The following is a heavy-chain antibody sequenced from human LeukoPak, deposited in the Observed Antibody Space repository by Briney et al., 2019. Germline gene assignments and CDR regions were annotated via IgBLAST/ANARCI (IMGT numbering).Heavy chain of an antibody. D-gene: IGHD2-15*01. CDR2: ISTDGYTT. CDR1: GNYW. CDR3: VVGGSPGY. V-gene: IGHV3-74*01. J-gene: IGHJ4*02. Sequence: PGGSLRLSCAASGNYWMHWVRQAPRKGLVWVSRISTDGYTTDYADFVQGRFTASRDNTKNTWSLEMNSLRAEDTAVYYCVVGGSPGYWGQGTLVTASS.